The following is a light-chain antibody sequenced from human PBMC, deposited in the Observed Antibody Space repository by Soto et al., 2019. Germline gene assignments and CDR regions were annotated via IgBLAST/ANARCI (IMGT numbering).Light chain of an antibody. V-gene: IGLV2-23*02. Sequence: QSVLTQPASVSGSPGQSITIPCTGTSVDVGSYNLVSWYQQHPGKAPKLLIYEVTERPSGVSNRFSGSKSGSTASLTISGLQPDDEADYYCCSYAGNSEVFGPGTKVTV. CDR2: EVT. J-gene: IGLJ1*01. CDR1: SVDVGSYNL. CDR3: CSYAGNSEV.